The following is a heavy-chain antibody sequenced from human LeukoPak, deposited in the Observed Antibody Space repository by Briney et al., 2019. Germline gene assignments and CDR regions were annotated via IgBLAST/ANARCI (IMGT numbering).Heavy chain of an antibody. Sequence: GGSLRLSCAASGFTFSSYAMSWVRQAPGKGLEWVSAISGSGGSTYYADSVKGRFTISRDNSKNTLYLQMNSLRAEDTAVYYCAKTTSVFWSGYLPFDYWGQGTLVTVSS. D-gene: IGHD3-3*01. CDR1: GFTFSSYA. CDR3: AKTTSVFWSGYLPFDY. J-gene: IGHJ4*02. CDR2: ISGSGGST. V-gene: IGHV3-23*01.